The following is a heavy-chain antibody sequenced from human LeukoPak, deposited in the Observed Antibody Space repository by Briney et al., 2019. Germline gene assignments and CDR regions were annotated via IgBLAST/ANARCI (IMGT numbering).Heavy chain of an antibody. D-gene: IGHD6-6*01. CDR1: GGSISSSDFY. CDR3: ASGIAARPRMAFLNY. CDR2: INHSGST. Sequence: PSETLSLTCTVSGGSISSSDFYWGWIRQPPGKGLEWIGEINHSGSTNYNPSLKSRVTISVDTSKNQFSLKLSSVTAADTAVYYCASGIAARPRMAFLNYWGQGTLVTVSS. V-gene: IGHV4-39*07. J-gene: IGHJ4*02.